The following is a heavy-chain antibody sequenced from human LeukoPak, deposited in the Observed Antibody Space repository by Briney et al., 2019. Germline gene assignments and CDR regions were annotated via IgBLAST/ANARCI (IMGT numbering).Heavy chain of an antibody. Sequence: PGGSLRLSCAASGFTFSSYAMSWVRQAPGKGLEWVSAISGSGGSTYYADSVKGRFTISRDNAKNSLYLQMNSLRAEDTAVYYCARARASYNPFDYWGQGTLVTVSS. CDR3: ARARASYNPFDY. D-gene: IGHD5-24*01. CDR1: GFTFSSYA. J-gene: IGHJ4*02. CDR2: ISGSGGST. V-gene: IGHV3-23*01.